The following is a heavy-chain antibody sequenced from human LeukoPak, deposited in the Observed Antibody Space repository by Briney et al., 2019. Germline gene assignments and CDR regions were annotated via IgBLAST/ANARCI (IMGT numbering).Heavy chain of an antibody. J-gene: IGHJ4*02. D-gene: IGHD3-22*01. CDR2: IITTGGVT. Sequence: GGSLRLSCAASGFTFSDFPMIWVRQAPGKGLEWVSSIITTGGVTDYADSVKGRFTISRDNAKNSLYLQMNSLRAEDTAVYYCARGGYYDSSGYYVYWGQGTLVTVSS. CDR1: GFTFSDFP. CDR3: ARGGYYDSSGYYVY. V-gene: IGHV3-23*01.